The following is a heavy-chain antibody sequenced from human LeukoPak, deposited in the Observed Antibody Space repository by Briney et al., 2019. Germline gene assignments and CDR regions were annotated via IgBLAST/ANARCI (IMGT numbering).Heavy chain of an antibody. Sequence: GGSLRLSCAASGFTFTNYWMHWVRQAPGKGLEWVANIKPDGSEQNYADSVKGRFTISRDNAKNSLYLHMNSLRADDTGVYYCARANNGGFDYWGQGALVTVSA. V-gene: IGHV3-7*01. D-gene: IGHD2-8*01. CDR1: GFTFTNYW. CDR2: IKPDGSEQ. J-gene: IGHJ4*02. CDR3: ARANNGGFDY.